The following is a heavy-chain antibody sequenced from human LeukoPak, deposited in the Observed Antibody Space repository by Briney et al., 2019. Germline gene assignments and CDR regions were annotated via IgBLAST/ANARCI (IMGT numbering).Heavy chain of an antibody. V-gene: IGHV3-7*01. Sequence: GGSLRLSCAASGFTFSSYWMSWVRQAPGKGLEWVANIKQDGSEKYYVDSVKGRFTISRDNAKNSLYLQMNSLRAEDTAVYYCARGENWVATYLYHDYWGQGTLVTVSS. D-gene: IGHD3-16*01. CDR3: ARGENWVATYLYHDY. J-gene: IGHJ4*02. CDR2: IKQDGSEK. CDR1: GFTFSSYW.